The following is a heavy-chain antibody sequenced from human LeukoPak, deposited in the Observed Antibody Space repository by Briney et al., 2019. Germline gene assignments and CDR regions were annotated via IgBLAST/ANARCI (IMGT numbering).Heavy chain of an antibody. D-gene: IGHD6-13*01. CDR3: ARQQLVPNWFDP. CDR2: IRSNDGHT. J-gene: IGHJ5*02. CDR1: GYIFTSYD. V-gene: IGHV1-18*01. Sequence: GASVKVSCKASGYIFTSYDISWVRQAPGQGLEWMGWIRSNDGHTKYAQKFQGRVTMTIDTFTTTVYMELRSLTSDDTAMYYCARQQLVPNWFDPWGQGALVTVSS.